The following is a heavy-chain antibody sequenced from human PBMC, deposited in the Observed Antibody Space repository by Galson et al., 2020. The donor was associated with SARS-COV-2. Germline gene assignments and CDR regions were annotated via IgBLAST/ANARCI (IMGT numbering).Heavy chain of an antibody. CDR1: GGSISSRSCY. CDR2: ISYSGST. J-gene: IGHJ4*02. D-gene: IGHD3-3*01. CDR3: ARGISRGNTIFGVVIEEHFDY. Sequence: SETLSLTCTVSGGSISSRSCYWGWIRQPPGKGLEWIGRISYSGSTYYNPSLKSRVTISVDTSKNQFSLQLSSVTAADTAVYYCARGISRGNTIFGVVIEEHFDYWGQGTLVTVSS. V-gene: IGHV4-39*01.